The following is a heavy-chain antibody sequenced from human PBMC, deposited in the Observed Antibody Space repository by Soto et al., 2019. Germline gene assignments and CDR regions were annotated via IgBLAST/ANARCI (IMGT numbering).Heavy chain of an antibody. V-gene: IGHV3-33*01. CDR1: GFTFSSYG. D-gene: IGHD6-13*01. CDR3: ARDFTSSWSPGH. Sequence: QVQLVESGGGVVQPGRSLRLSCAASGFTFSSYGMHWVRQAPGKGLDWVASIWYDGSNKYYADSVKGRFTISRDNSKDTLYLQMNSLRVEDTAVYYCARDFTSSWSPGHWGQGTLVTVSS. J-gene: IGHJ4*02. CDR2: IWYDGSNK.